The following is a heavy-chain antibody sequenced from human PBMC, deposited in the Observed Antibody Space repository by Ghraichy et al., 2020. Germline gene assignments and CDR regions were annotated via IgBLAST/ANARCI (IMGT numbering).Heavy chain of an antibody. CDR3: VRERDYSPGDDAFDI. CDR2: ISSSGSPI. V-gene: IGHV3-48*03. Sequence: GGSPRLSCAASGFTFSSYEMNWVRQAPGKGLEWVSYISSSGSPIYYADSVKGRFTISRDNAKNSLYLQMNSLRAEDTAIYYCVRERDYSPGDDAFDIWGQGTMVTVSS. J-gene: IGHJ3*02. CDR1: GFTFSSYE. D-gene: IGHD4-11*01.